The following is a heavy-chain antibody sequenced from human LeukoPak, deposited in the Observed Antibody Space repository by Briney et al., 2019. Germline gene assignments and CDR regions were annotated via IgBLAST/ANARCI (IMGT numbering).Heavy chain of an antibody. D-gene: IGHD5-24*01. CDR3: DRTIAGYTYAFDI. CDR2: INTSYAST. J-gene: IGHJ3*02. Sequence: RINTSYASTRYAQNFQGRGTITRDTSTRTVYMELSILRDEDTDVYYCDRTIAGYTYAFDIWGQGTMVTVSS. V-gene: IGHV1-46*03.